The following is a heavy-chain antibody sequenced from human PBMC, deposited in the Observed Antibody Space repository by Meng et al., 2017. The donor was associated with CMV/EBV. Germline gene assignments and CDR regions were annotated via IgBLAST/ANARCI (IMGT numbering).Heavy chain of an antibody. Sequence: GESLKISCAASGFTFSSYAMSWVRQAPGKGLEWVSVIYSGCSSTYYADSVKGRFTISRDNSKDTLYLQMNSLRAEDTAVYYCARWLAATPEWGFDYWGQGTLVTVSS. J-gene: IGHJ4*02. CDR1: GFTFSSYA. V-gene: IGHV3-23*03. CDR2: IYSGCSST. CDR3: ARWLAATPEWGFDY. D-gene: IGHD2-15*01.